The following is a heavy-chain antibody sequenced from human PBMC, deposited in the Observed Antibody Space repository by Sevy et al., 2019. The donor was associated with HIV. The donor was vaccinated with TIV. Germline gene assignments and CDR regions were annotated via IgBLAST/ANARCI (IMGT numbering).Heavy chain of an antibody. CDR2: IKSKASDDGTA. CDR1: GFPFNDAW. CDR3: SKVRDPISWAFNY. J-gene: IGHJ4*02. V-gene: IGHV3-15*01. Sequence: GGSLRLSCASSGFPFNDAWMSWVRQAPGKGLEWVGPIKSKASDDGTAEYAAPVKGRFTISRDDSKNTVHLQMNSLRIEDTAMYYCSKVRDPISWAFNYWGQGILVTVSS. D-gene: IGHD3-16*01.